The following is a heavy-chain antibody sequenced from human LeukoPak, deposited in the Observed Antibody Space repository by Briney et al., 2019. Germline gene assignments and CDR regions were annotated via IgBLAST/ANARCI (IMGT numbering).Heavy chain of an antibody. J-gene: IGHJ6*03. Sequence: GGSLRLSCAASGFTFSSYAMSWVRQAPGKGLEWVSAISGSGGSTYYADSVKGRFTISRDNAKNSLYLQMNSLRAEDTAVYYCARDVQYYYDSSGYYRTAYYYYYYYMDVWGKGTTVTVSS. D-gene: IGHD3-22*01. CDR3: ARDVQYYYDSSGYYRTAYYYYYYYMDV. V-gene: IGHV3-23*01. CDR1: GFTFSSYA. CDR2: ISGSGGST.